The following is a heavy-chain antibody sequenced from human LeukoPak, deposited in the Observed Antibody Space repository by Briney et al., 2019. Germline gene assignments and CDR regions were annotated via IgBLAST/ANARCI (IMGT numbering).Heavy chain of an antibody. V-gene: IGHV3-48*03. J-gene: IGHJ4*02. D-gene: IGHD7-27*01. CDR3: ARDPSKYTGDSGFDY. CDR2: ISSSGSTI. CDR1: GFTFSRSA. Sequence: PGGSLRLSCAASGFTFSRSAMSWVRQAPGKGLEWVSYISSSGSTIYYAESVKGRFTISRDNAKNSLYLQMNSLRAEDTAVYYCARDPSKYTGDSGFDYWGQGTLVTVSS.